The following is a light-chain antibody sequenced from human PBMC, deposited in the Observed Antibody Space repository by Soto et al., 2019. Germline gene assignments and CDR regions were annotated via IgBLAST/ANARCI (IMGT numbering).Light chain of an antibody. CDR1: QAVRSSH. J-gene: IGKJ1*01. CDR2: ATS. V-gene: IGKV3-20*01. Sequence: DIVLTQSPGILSLSTGERGTLSCSASQAVRSSHLAWYQQKAGQAPRLVLFATSARGSGIPARFSGGGSGTDFTLTISMLEPEDFAVYYCQQYDTSPRTFGQGTKVDI. CDR3: QQYDTSPRT.